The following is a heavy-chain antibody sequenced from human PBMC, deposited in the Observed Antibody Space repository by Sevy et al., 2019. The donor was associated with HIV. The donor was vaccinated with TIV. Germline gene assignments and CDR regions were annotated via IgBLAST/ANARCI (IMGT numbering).Heavy chain of an antibody. J-gene: IGHJ5*02. V-gene: IGHV3-33*01. Sequence: GGSLRLSCAASGFNFSNYAMHWVRQAPGKGLERVALIWYDGSNKNYADSNSMKGRFTISRDNSKNTLYLQMNSLRAEDTAVYYCARESREFRFDPWGQGTLVTVSS. CDR3: ARESREFRFDP. CDR2: IWYDGSNK. CDR1: GFNFSNYA.